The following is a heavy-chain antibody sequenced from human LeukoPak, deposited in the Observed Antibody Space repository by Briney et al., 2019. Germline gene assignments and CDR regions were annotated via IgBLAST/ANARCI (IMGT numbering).Heavy chain of an antibody. CDR1: GGSFSGYY. V-gene: IGHV4-34*01. CDR3: ATMRRWGSSSRFHWFDP. CDR2: INHSGST. J-gene: IGHJ5*02. Sequence: AETLSLTCAVYGGSFSGYYWSWIRQPPGKGLEWIGEINHSGSTNYNPSLKSRVTISVDTSKNQFSLKLSSVTAADTAVYYCATMRRWGSSSRFHWFDPWGQGTLVTVSS. D-gene: IGHD6-6*01.